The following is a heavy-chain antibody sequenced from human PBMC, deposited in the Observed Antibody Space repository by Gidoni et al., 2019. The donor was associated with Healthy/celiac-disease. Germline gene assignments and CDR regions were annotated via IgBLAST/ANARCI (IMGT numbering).Heavy chain of an antibody. J-gene: IGHJ4*02. CDR1: GFTLGDYA. Sequence: EVQLVESGGGLVQPGRSLRLSCTASGFTLGDYAMSCFRQAPGKGLGWVGFIRSKAYGGTTEYAASVKGRFTISRDDSKSIAYLQMNSLKTEDTAVYYCTWGYSGYDPLDYWGQGTLVTVSS. D-gene: IGHD5-12*01. CDR3: TWGYSGYDPLDY. V-gene: IGHV3-49*03. CDR2: IRSKAYGGTT.